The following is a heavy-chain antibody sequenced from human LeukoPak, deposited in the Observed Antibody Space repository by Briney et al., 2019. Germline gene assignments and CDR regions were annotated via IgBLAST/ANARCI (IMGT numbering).Heavy chain of an antibody. Sequence: GGSLRLSCAASGFTFSSYWMHWVRQAPGKGLVWVSRINSDGSSTSYADSVKGRFTISRDNAKNTLYLQMNSLRAEDTAVYYCVTLQYGSYWNPDYWGQGTLVTVSS. CDR1: GFTFSSYW. V-gene: IGHV3-74*01. CDR3: VTLQYGSYWNPDY. CDR2: INSDGSST. D-gene: IGHD1-26*01. J-gene: IGHJ4*02.